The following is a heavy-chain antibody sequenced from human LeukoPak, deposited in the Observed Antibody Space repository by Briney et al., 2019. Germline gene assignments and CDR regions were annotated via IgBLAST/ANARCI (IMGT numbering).Heavy chain of an antibody. J-gene: IGHJ3*02. CDR3: AKGVYSYGNAFDI. V-gene: IGHV3-23*01. D-gene: IGHD5-18*01. Sequence: PGGSLRLSCAASGFTFSSYAMNWVRQAPGEGLEWVSVISGSGGSTYYADSVKGRFTISRDNSKNTLYLQMNSLRAEDTAVYYCAKGVYSYGNAFDIWGQGTMVTVSS. CDR1: GFTFSSYA. CDR2: ISGSGGST.